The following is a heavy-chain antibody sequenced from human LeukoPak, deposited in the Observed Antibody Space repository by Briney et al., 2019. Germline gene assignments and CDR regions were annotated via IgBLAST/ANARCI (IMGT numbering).Heavy chain of an antibody. CDR2: IRYDGNDK. CDR1: GFPFSYYG. J-gene: IGHJ5*02. D-gene: IGHD3-10*01. CDR3: AKDLMRDRWFGES. V-gene: IGHV3-30*02. Sequence: PGGSLRLSCVASGFPFSYYGMHWVRQAPGKGLEWVAFIRYDGNDKYYAESVRGRFTISKDTSRNTLYLQMNSLRLEDTAVYYCAKDLMRDRWFGESWGQGTLVTVSS.